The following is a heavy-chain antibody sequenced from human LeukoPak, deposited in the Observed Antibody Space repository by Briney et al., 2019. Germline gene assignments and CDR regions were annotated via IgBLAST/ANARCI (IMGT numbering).Heavy chain of an antibody. CDR1: GYTFTSYY. J-gene: IGHJ4*02. D-gene: IGHD1-26*01. Sequence: GASVKVSCKASGYTFTSYYIHWVRQAPGQGLEWMGIINPSGGSTSYAQKFQGRVTMTRDMSTSTVYMELSSLRSEDTAVYYCARDLRKYSGSYYRPRSFDYWGQGTLVTVSS. V-gene: IGHV1-46*01. CDR3: ARDLRKYSGSYYRPRSFDY. CDR2: INPSGGST.